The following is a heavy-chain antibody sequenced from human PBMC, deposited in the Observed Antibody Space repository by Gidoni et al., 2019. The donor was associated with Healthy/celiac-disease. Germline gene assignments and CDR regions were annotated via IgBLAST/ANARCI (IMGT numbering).Heavy chain of an antibody. CDR2: ISYDGSNK. V-gene: IGHV3-30*18. Sequence: QVQPVESGGGVVQPGRSLRLSCAASGAAFSSSGMHWVRQAPGKGLEWVAVISYDGSNKYYADSVKGRVTISRDNSKNTLYLQMNSLRAEDTAVYYCAKVGYYYDSSGYQKGVDYWGQGTLVTVSS. CDR1: GAAFSSSG. D-gene: IGHD3-22*01. J-gene: IGHJ4*02. CDR3: AKVGYYYDSSGYQKGVDY.